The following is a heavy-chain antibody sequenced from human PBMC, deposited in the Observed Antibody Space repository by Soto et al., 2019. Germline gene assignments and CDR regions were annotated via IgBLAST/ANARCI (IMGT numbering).Heavy chain of an antibody. V-gene: IGHV3-53*01. D-gene: IGHD1-1*01. J-gene: IGHJ4*02. CDR3: ARVNTNLVDHFDC. CDR2: MHRGGST. Sequence: WGSLIISCGFSVFSVSVSSIFWVRQATGKGLEWVSLMHRGGSTDNADSVKGRFTTSRDKSKNTLYLHMNGLRVEDTAVYYCARVNTNLVDHFDCWGQGTLVTVSS. CDR1: VFSVSVSS.